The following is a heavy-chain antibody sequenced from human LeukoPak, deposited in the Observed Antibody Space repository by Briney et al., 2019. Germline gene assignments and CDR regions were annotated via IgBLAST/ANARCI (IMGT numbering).Heavy chain of an antibody. J-gene: IGHJ6*03. V-gene: IGHV3-48*03. CDR3: ASLAFSVPRDYYMDV. Sequence: PGGSLRPSCAASGFTFSSYEMNWVRQAPGKGLEWVSYISSSGSTIYYADSVKGRFTISRDNAKNSLYLQMNSLRAEDTAVYYCASLAFSVPRDYYMDVWGKGTTVTVSS. CDR2: ISSSGSTI. CDR1: GFTFSSYE. D-gene: IGHD3-10*01.